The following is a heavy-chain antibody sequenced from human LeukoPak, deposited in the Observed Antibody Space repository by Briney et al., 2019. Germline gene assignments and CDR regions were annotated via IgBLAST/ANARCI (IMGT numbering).Heavy chain of an antibody. CDR3: ARDATRYGMDV. V-gene: IGHV1-3*01. Sequence: ASVKVSCKTSGYTFTSYAMHWVRQAPGQRLEWMGWINAGNGNTKYSQKFQGRVTITRDTSASTAYMELSSLRSEDTAVYYCARDATRYGMDVWGQGTTVTVSS. CDR2: INAGNGNT. J-gene: IGHJ6*02. CDR1: GYTFTSYA.